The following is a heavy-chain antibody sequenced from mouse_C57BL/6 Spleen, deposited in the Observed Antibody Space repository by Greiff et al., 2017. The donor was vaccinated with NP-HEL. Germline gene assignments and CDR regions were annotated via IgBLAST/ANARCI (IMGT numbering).Heavy chain of an antibody. Sequence: VQLQQSGPELVKPGASVKISCKASGYSFTDYNMNWVKQSNGKSLEWIGVINPNYGTTSYNQKFKGKATLTVDQSSSTAYMQLSSLTSEDSAVYYCARSYYGSSYDAMDYWGQGTSVTVSS. J-gene: IGHJ4*01. CDR3: ARSYYGSSYDAMDY. D-gene: IGHD1-1*01. V-gene: IGHV1-39*01. CDR1: GYSFTDYN. CDR2: INPNYGTT.